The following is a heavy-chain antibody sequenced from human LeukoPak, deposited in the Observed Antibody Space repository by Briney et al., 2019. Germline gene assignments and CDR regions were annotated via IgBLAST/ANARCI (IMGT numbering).Heavy chain of an antibody. Sequence: GASVRVSCKASGYTFTNYDINWVRQASGQGLEWMGWMNPNSGNTGSAQKFQGRVTMTSNTSISTAYMELSSLRSEDTAVYYCARGLRREQQLLIAFDYWGQGTPVTVSS. CDR2: MNPNSGNT. D-gene: IGHD6-13*01. CDR1: GYTFTNYD. J-gene: IGHJ4*02. CDR3: ARGLRREQQLLIAFDY. V-gene: IGHV1-8*01.